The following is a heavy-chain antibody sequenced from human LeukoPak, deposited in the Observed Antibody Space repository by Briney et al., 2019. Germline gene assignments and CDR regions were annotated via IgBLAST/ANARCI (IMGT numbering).Heavy chain of an antibody. CDR3: AGHGGLLRSPLFDY. J-gene: IGHJ4*02. CDR1: GGSISSYY. V-gene: IGHV4-59*08. D-gene: IGHD1-26*01. Sequence: SETLSLTCTVSGGSISSYYWSWIRQPPGKGLEWIGYIYYSGSTNYNPSLKSRVTISVDTSKNQFSLKLSSVTAADTAVYYCAGHGGLLRSPLFDYWGQGTLVTVSS. CDR2: IYYSGST.